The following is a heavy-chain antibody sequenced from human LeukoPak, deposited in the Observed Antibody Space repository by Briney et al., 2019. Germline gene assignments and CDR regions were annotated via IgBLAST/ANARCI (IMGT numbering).Heavy chain of an antibody. CDR2: IIPIFCTA. D-gene: IGHD4-23*01. CDR3: ARSGDYGGNLVYDY. Sequence: ASVKVSCKASGGTFSSYAISWVRQAPGQGLEWIGRIIPIFCTASYAHKFQGRVTITTDESTSTAYMGLSSLRSEDTAVCCCARSGDYGGNLVYDYCGQGTLVTASS. V-gene: IGHV1-69*05. J-gene: IGHJ4*02. CDR1: GGTFSSYA.